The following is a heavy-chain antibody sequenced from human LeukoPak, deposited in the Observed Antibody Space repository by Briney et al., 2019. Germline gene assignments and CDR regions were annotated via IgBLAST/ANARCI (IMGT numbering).Heavy chain of an antibody. V-gene: IGHV4-39*01. CDR1: GGSISSSSYY. Sequence: SDTLSLTCTVSGGSISSSSYYWGWIRQPPGKGLEWIGSIYYSVNTYYNPSLKSRVTISVDTSKTLFSLKLSSVTAADTAVYYCARQYYDYVWGSYRDLYYFDYWGQGTLVTVSS. CDR2: IYYSVNT. D-gene: IGHD3-16*02. CDR3: ARQYYDYVWGSYRDLYYFDY. J-gene: IGHJ4*02.